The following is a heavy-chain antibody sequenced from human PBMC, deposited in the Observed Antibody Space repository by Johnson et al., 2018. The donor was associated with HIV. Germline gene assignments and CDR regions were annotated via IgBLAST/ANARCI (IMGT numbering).Heavy chain of an antibody. J-gene: IGHJ3*01. D-gene: IGHD1-26*01. Sequence: VQVVESGGGLVQPGGSLRLSCAASGFSFSSYWMSWVHQAPGKGLEWVANTKQEGSEKYYVDSVKGRFTISRDNAKNSLYLQMNSLRVEDTAVYYCARDSYSGGGSYSWGQGTMVTVSS. CDR3: ARDSYSGGGSYS. CDR2: TKQEGSEK. V-gene: IGHV3-7*03. CDR1: GFSFSSYW.